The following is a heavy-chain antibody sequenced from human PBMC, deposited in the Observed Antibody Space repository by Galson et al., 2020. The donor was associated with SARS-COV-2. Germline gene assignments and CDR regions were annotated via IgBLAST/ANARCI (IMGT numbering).Heavy chain of an antibody. CDR1: GFTFNNFA. CDR3: GRDPNGDYVGAFEF. CDR2: ITGGGHA. J-gene: IGHJ3*01. Sequence: GESLKISCAASGFTFNNFAMTWVRQTPGTGLEWVSSITGGGHASYADYVMGRFTISRDNSVNTVFLQMNGLRAEDAAVYYCGRDPNGDYVGAFEFWGRGTGVTVSS. D-gene: IGHD2-8*01. V-gene: IGHV3-23*01.